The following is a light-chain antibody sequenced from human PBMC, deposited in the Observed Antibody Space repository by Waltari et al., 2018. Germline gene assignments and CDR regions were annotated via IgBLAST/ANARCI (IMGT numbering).Light chain of an antibody. V-gene: IGKV1-16*01. CDR2: GAS. Sequence: DLQMTQSPSSLAASVGHRVTITCRASQGISKFLAWFRQKPGKAPESLIYGASSLQSGVPSRFSGSGSGTDFTLTISSLQPEDFASYYCQQYKTFPLTFGGGTKVEIK. J-gene: IGKJ4*01. CDR3: QQYKTFPLT. CDR1: QGISKF.